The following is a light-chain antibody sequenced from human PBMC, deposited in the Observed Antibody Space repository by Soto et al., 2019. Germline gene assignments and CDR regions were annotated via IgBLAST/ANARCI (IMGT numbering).Light chain of an antibody. V-gene: IGKV3-15*01. CDR1: QRVSTN. CDR3: HQYNDWPRFT. Sequence: EIVMTQSPATLSVSPGERATLSCRASQRVSTNLAWYQQKPGQAPRRLIYGASTRATGIPARFSGSGSGTEFTLTINSLQSEDLAVYYCHQYNDWPRFTFGPGTKVDIK. CDR2: GAS. J-gene: IGKJ3*01.